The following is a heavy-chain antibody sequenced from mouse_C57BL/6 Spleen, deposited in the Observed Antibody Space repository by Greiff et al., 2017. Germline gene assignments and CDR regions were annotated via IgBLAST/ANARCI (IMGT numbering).Heavy chain of an antibody. V-gene: IGHV1-82*01. CDR1: GYAFSSSW. D-gene: IGHD2-4*01. CDR3: ARWAYYDYDGPPMDY. CDR2: IYPGDGDT. J-gene: IGHJ4*01. Sequence: VKLQQSGPELVKPGASVKISCKASGYAFSSSWMNWVKQRPGKGLEWIGRIYPGDGDTNYNGKFKGKATLTADKSSSTAYMQLSSLTSEDSAVYFCARWAYYDYDGPPMDYWGQGTSVTVSS.